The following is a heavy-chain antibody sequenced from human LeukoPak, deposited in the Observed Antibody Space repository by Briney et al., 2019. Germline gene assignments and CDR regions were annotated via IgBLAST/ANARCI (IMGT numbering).Heavy chain of an antibody. CDR3: ARDGSYCSGGSCYDWFDP. CDR1: GFTVSSNY. D-gene: IGHD2-15*01. J-gene: IGHJ5*02. V-gene: IGHV3-66*01. Sequence: GGSLRLSCAASGFTVSSNYMSWVRQAPGKGLEWVSVIYSGGSTYYADSVKGRFTIPRDNSKNTLYLQMNSLRAEDTAVYYCARDGSYCSGGSCYDWFDPWGQGTLVTVSS. CDR2: IYSGGST.